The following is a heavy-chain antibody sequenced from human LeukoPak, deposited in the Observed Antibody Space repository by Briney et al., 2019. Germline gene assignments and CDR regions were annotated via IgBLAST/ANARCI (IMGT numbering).Heavy chain of an antibody. D-gene: IGHD3-22*01. Sequence: GGSLRLSCGASTFAFGSWSMNWVRQAPGKGLEWVASISRTGSYIYYADSLQGRFIISRDNANSSLYLTMRSLRVEDTALYYCAKDVSDDSKRFWYFDLWGRGTLVTVSS. CDR3: AKDVSDDSKRFWYFDL. V-gene: IGHV3-21*01. CDR2: ISRTGSYI. CDR1: TFAFGSWS. J-gene: IGHJ2*01.